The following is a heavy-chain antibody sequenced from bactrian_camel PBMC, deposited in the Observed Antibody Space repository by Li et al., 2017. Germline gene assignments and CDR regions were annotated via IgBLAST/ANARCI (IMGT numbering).Heavy chain of an antibody. J-gene: IGHJ6*01. CDR3: VTPPSGTWYNVAFRY. V-gene: IGHV3S40*01. Sequence: VQLVESGGGLVQPGGSLRLSCAASVYTAGSYCMGWFRQAPGKGLEWVSAINSGGGSFYYTDSVKGRFTISRDNAKNTLYLQMSRLKTEDTAVYYSVTPPSGTWYNVAFRYWGQGTQVTVS. CDR2: INSGGGSF. CDR1: VYTAGSYC. D-gene: IGHD2*01.